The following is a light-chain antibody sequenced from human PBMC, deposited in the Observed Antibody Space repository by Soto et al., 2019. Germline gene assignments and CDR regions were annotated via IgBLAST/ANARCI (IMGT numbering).Light chain of an antibody. CDR1: QRVLYTSNNKNY. Sequence: DIVMTQSPDSLAVSLGGRATTNSNSSQRVLYTSNNKNYLAWYQQKPGQPPKLLIYWASTRESGVPDRFSGSGSGTDFTLTISSLQAEDVAVYYCQQYYSTPYTFGQGTKLEIK. CDR2: WAS. J-gene: IGKJ2*01. CDR3: QQYYSTPYT. V-gene: IGKV4-1*01.